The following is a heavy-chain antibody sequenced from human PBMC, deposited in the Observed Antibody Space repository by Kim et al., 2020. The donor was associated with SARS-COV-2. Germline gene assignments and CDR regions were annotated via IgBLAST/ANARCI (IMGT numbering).Heavy chain of an antibody. CDR3: ARHRRLGIIAARPYYFDF. J-gene: IGHJ4*02. Sequence: SETLSLTCTVSGGSISSSSYYWGWIRQPPGKGLEWIGSIYYSGSTYYNPSLKSRVTISVDTSKNQFSLKVSSVTAADTAVYYCARHRRLGIIAARPYYFDFWARGTVVTVS. CDR2: IYYSGST. V-gene: IGHV4-39*01. CDR1: GGSISSSSYY. D-gene: IGHD6-6*01.